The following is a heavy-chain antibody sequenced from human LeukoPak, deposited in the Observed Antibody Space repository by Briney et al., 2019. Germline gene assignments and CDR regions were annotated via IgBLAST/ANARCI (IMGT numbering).Heavy chain of an antibody. CDR1: GGSISSSSYY. CDR3: ARWVDTAMVTGNYFDY. D-gene: IGHD5-18*01. V-gene: IGHV4-39*07. J-gene: IGHJ4*02. CDR2: IYYSGST. Sequence: SETLSLTCTVSGGSISSSSYYWGWIRQPPGKGLEWIGGIYYSGSTYYNPSLKSRVTISVDTSKNQFSLKLSSVTAADTAVYYCARWVDTAMVTGNYFDYWGQGTLVTVSS.